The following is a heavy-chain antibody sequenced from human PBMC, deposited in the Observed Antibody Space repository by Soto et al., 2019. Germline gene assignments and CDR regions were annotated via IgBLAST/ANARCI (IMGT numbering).Heavy chain of an antibody. Sequence: QVQLEESGPGLVKPSETLSLSCSVSGGSISSGCDYWGWIRQPPGRGLEWIGSTYYSGNTFYNPSLRRRVTIALDTSKNQVSLKLTSVTAADTAVYYCARRRKDWFDPWGQGTLVTVSS. CDR2: TYYSGNT. CDR3: ARRRKDWFDP. V-gene: IGHV4-39*01. CDR1: GGSISSGCDY. J-gene: IGHJ5*02.